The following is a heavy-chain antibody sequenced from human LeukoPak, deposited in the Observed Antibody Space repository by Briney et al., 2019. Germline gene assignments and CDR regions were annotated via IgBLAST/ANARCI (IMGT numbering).Heavy chain of an antibody. CDR2: ISWNSGSI. D-gene: IGHD3-22*01. J-gene: IGHJ4*02. Sequence: GGSLRLSCAASGFTFDDYAMHWVRQAPGKGLEWVSGISWNSGSIGYADSVKGRFTISRDNAKNSLYLQMNSLRAEDAASYYCAKDQYYYDSSGYFDYWGQGTLVTVSS. CDR1: GFTFDDYA. CDR3: AKDQYYYDSSGYFDY. V-gene: IGHV3-9*01.